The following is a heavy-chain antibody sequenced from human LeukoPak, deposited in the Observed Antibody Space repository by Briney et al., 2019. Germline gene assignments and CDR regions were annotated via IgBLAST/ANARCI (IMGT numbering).Heavy chain of an antibody. CDR3: ARLAAAGHGMDV. CDR2: INPNSGGT. CDR1: GYTFTGYY. D-gene: IGHD6-13*01. Sequence: ASVKVSCKASGYTFTGYYMHWVRQAPGQGLEWMGWINPNSGGTNYAQKFQGRVTMTRDTSISTAYMELSRLRSDDTAVYYCARLAAAGHGMDVWGQGTTVTVSS. V-gene: IGHV1-2*02. J-gene: IGHJ6*02.